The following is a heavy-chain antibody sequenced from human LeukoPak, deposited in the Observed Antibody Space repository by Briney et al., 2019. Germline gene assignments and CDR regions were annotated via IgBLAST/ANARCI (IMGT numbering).Heavy chain of an antibody. D-gene: IGHD5-18*01. Sequence: SETLSLTCAVYGGSFSGCYWSWIRQPPGKGLEWIGEINHSGSTNYNPSLKSRVTISVDTSKNQFSLKLSSVTAADTAVYYCARFSYGYSFDYWGQGTLVTVSS. CDR3: ARFSYGYSFDY. V-gene: IGHV4-34*01. CDR1: GGSFSGCY. CDR2: INHSGST. J-gene: IGHJ4*02.